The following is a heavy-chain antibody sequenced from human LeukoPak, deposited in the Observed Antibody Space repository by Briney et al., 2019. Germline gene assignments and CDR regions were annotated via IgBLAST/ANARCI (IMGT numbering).Heavy chain of an antibody. V-gene: IGHV1-2*02. CDR2: INPNSGGA. D-gene: IGHD3-22*01. CDR1: GYTFTSYY. Sequence: ASVKVSCKASGYTFTSYYMHWVRQAPGQRREWMGWINPNSGGANYAQKLQGRVTMTRDTSISKDYMELSRLRSDDTAVYYCARVYYDSSGWGVGDYYYYYMDVWGKGTTVTVSS. CDR3: ARVYYDSSGWGVGDYYYYYMDV. J-gene: IGHJ6*03.